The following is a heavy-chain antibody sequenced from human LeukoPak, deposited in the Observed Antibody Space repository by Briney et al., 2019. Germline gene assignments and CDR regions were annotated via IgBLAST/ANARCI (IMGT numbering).Heavy chain of an antibody. CDR2: IVVGSGNT. CDR3: AAEVDYDDSSGYYSPWYTPER. D-gene: IGHD3-22*01. Sequence: SVKVSCKTSGFTFTSSAVQRVRQARGQRIEWIGWIVVGSGNTNYAQKFQERVTITRDMSTSTAYMELSSLRSEDTAVYYCAAEVDYDDSSGYYSPWYTPERWGQGTPVTVSS. CDR1: GFTFTSSA. J-gene: IGHJ4*02. V-gene: IGHV1-58*01.